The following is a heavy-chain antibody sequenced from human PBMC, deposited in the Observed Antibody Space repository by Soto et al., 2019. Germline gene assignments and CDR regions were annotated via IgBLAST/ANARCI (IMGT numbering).Heavy chain of an antibody. Sequence: EVQLVESGGGLVQPGRSLRLSCAASGFTFDDYAMHWVRQAPGKGLEWVSGISWNSGSIGYADSVKGRFTISRDNAKNSLYLQMNSLRAEDTALYYCAKDLSYYSPRGIDYWGQGTLVTVSS. CDR3: AKDLSYYSPRGIDY. V-gene: IGHV3-9*01. D-gene: IGHD3-10*02. CDR2: ISWNSGSI. J-gene: IGHJ4*02. CDR1: GFTFDDYA.